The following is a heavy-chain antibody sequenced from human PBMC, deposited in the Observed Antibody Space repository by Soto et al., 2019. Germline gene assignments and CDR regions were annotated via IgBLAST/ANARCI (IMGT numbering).Heavy chain of an antibody. V-gene: IGHV3-23*01. CDR2: FTRSGNT. D-gene: IGHD3-10*01. J-gene: IGHJ4*02. CDR3: AREFAPGSPNYDY. CDR1: GFTFSNYA. Sequence: GGSLRLSCPASGFTFSNYAMSWVRQAPGKGLEWVSTFTRSGNTYYADSVKGRFTISRDNSKNTLYLQMDSLRAEDTAVYYCAREFAPGSPNYDYWGLGTLVTVSS.